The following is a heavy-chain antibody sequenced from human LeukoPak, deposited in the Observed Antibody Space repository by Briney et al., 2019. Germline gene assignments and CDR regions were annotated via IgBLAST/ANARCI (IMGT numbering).Heavy chain of an antibody. CDR3: AKDRALYSSGRTPGY. V-gene: IGHV3-23*01. CDR1: GFTFSSYW. J-gene: IGHJ4*02. D-gene: IGHD6-19*01. CDR2: ISGSGSST. Sequence: GGSLRLSCAASGFTFSSYWMHWVRQVPGKGLEWVSAISGSGSSTYYADSVKGRFTISRDNSKNTLYLQMNSLRAEDTAVYYCAKDRALYSSGRTPGYWGQGTLVTVSS.